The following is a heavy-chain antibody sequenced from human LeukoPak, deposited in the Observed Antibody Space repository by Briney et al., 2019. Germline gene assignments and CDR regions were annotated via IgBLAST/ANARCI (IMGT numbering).Heavy chain of an antibody. CDR1: GFSFSNYN. CDR3: ARDRGRYYDSRGFYWGYYFDS. D-gene: IGHD3-22*01. V-gene: IGHV3-33*01. Sequence: PGGSLRLSCAASGFSFSNYNMHWVRQAPGKGLEWVAVIWSDGSEKYYADSVKGRFTISRDNSKDTLYLQMSSVRVDDTAVYYCARDRGRYYDSRGFYWGYYFDSWGQGILVTVST. CDR2: IWSDGSEK. J-gene: IGHJ4*02.